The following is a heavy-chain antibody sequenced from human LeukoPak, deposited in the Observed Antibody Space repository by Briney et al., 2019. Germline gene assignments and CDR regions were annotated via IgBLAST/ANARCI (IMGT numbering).Heavy chain of an antibody. CDR3: ARGPFAGSSSGY. CDR1: GGSFSGYY. CDR2: INHSGST. Sequence: PSETLSLTCAVYGGSFSGYYWSWIRQPPGKGLEWIGEINHSGSTNYNPSLKSRVTISVDTSKNQFSLKLSSVTAADTAVYYCARGPFAGSSSGYWGQGTLVTVSS. D-gene: IGHD6-6*01. V-gene: IGHV4-34*01. J-gene: IGHJ4*02.